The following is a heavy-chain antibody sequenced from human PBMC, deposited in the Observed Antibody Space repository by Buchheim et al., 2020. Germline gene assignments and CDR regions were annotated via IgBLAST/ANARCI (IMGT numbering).Heavy chain of an antibody. J-gene: IGHJ4*02. D-gene: IGHD3-16*01. V-gene: IGHV3-7*03. CDR2: INQDGSGR. CDR3: ARRPPSWGWFDY. Sequence: EVQLVESGGGLVQPGGSLRLSCAASGFTFSNYWMSWVRQAPGKGLEWVANINQDGSGRYYVDSVKGRFTISRDNTKNSLYLQMNSLRAEDTAVYYCARRPPSWGWFDYWGQGTL. CDR1: GFTFSNYW.